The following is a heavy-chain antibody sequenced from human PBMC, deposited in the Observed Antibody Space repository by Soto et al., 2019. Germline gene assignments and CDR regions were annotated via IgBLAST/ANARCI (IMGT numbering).Heavy chain of an antibody. CDR2: ISSSSTYT. J-gene: IGHJ3*01. Sequence: GSLRLSCAASGFTFSDYYMTWIRQAPGKGLDWVSYISSSSTYTNYADSVKGRFTISRDNAKNSLFPQMNSLRAEDTAVYYCARDQLYYNDISGRPLNAFDVWGQGTMVTVSS. V-gene: IGHV3-11*06. CDR3: ARDQLYYNDISGRPLNAFDV. D-gene: IGHD3-22*01. CDR1: GFTFSDYY.